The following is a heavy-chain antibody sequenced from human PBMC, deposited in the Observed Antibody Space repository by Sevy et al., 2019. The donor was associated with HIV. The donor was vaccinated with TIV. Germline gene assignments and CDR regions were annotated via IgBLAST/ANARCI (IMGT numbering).Heavy chain of an antibody. CDR3: ARDPRMYGDYLLAYFDY. Sequence: GGSLRLSCTASGFTFQTFGMHWVRQAPGKGPEWVAVIGYDGSNKYYADSVKGRFSISRDNSRNTLFLQMDSLRAEDTAVYYCARDPRMYGDYLLAYFDYWGQGTLVTVSS. D-gene: IGHD2-8*01. CDR2: IGYDGSNK. V-gene: IGHV3-33*08. J-gene: IGHJ4*02. CDR1: GFTFQTFG.